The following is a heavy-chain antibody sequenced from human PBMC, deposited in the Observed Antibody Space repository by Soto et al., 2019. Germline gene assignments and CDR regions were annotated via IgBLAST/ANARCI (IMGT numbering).Heavy chain of an antibody. CDR3: ARYRSPYGTSSASLGY. V-gene: IGHV3-7*01. J-gene: IGHJ4*02. CDR1: GFTFRSYW. Sequence: GGSLRLSCAASGFTFRSYWMSWVRQAPGKGLEWVANIKHDGSEKYCVDSVKGRFTISRDNAEKSLYLQMNGLRDEDTAVYYCARYRSPYGTSSASLGYWGQGTXVTVSS. CDR2: IKHDGSEK. D-gene: IGHD6-6*01.